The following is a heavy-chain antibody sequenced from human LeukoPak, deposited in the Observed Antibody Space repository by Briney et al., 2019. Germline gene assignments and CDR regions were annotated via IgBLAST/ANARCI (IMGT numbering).Heavy chain of an antibody. CDR3: AKAMRASGTAFDY. D-gene: IGHD3-10*01. V-gene: IGHV3-9*01. CDR2: INWSSANI. CDR1: GFTVDDYA. J-gene: IGHJ4*02. Sequence: GGSLRLSCAASGFTVDDYAMHWVRQAPGKGLDWVSGINWSSANIGYADSVKGRSTISRDNAKNSLYLQMNSLRAEDTALYYCAKAMRASGTAFDYWGQGTLVTVSS.